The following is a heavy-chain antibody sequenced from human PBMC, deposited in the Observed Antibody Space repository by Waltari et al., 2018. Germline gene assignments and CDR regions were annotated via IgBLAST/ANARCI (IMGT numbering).Heavy chain of an antibody. CDR1: GGTFRSYA. CDR3: ARGYSSSWSKGYFDL. V-gene: IGHV1-69*12. CDR2: IIPIFGTA. J-gene: IGHJ2*01. Sequence: QVQLVQSGAEVKKPGSSVKVSCKASGGTFRSYAISGGRQAPGQGLEWMGGIIPIFGTANYAQKFQGRVTITADESTSTAYMELSSLRSEDTAVYYCARGYSSSWSKGYFDLWGRGTLVTVSS. D-gene: IGHD6-13*01.